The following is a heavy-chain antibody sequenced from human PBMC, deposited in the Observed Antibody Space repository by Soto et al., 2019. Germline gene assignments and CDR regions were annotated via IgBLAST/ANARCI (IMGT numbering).Heavy chain of an antibody. CDR2: ISSSSSYT. V-gene: IGHV3-11*05. J-gene: IGHJ6*02. CDR3: AMTVLVLGGMDV. CDR1: GFTFSDYY. D-gene: IGHD6-13*01. Sequence: QVQLVESGGGLVKTGGSLRLSCAASGFTFSDYYMSWIRQAPGKGLEWVSNISSSSSYTNYADSVKGRFTISRDNAKNSLYLQMNSLRAEDTAVYYCAMTVLVLGGMDVWGQGTTVTVSS.